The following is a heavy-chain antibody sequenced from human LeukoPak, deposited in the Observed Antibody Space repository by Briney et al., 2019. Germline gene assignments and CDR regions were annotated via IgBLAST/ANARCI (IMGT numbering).Heavy chain of an antibody. CDR2: IYPGDSDT. D-gene: IGHD2-15*01. V-gene: IGHV5-51*01. CDR3: ARQVASIDSDAFDI. CDR1: GYSFTSYW. Sequence: HGESLKISCKGSGYSFTSYWIGWGRQMPGKGLEWMGIIYPGDSDTRYSPSFQGQVTISADKSISTAYLQWSSLKASDTAMYYCARQVASIDSDAFDIWGQGTMVTVSS. J-gene: IGHJ3*02.